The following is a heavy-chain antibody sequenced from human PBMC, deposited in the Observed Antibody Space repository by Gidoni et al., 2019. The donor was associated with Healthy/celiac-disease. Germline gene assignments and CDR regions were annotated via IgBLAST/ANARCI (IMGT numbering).Heavy chain of an antibody. D-gene: IGHD1-26*01. V-gene: IGHV3-23*01. J-gene: IGHJ4*02. CDR3: AKDRVGATNYFDY. CDR1: GFTFSSYA. CDR2: ITGSGGST. Sequence: EVQLLESGGGLVQPGGSLRLSCAASGFTFSSYAMSWVRQAPGKGLEWVSAITGSGGSTYYADSVKGRFTISRDNSKNTLYLQMNSLRAEDTAVYYCAKDRVGATNYFDYWGQGTLVTVSS.